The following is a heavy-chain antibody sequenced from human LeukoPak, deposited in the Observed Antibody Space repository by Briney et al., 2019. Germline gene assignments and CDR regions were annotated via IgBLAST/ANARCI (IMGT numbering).Heavy chain of an antibody. J-gene: IGHJ5*02. CDR3: ARSQLKRDNWFDP. D-gene: IGHD2-2*01. Sequence: ASVKVSCKASGYTFTSYGISWVRQATGQGLEWRGWISAYNGNTDYAQQLQGRVTLTTDTSTSTAYMELRSLRSDDTAVYYCARSQLKRDNWFDPWGQGTLVTVSS. CDR2: ISAYNGNT. V-gene: IGHV1-18*01. CDR1: GYTFTSYG.